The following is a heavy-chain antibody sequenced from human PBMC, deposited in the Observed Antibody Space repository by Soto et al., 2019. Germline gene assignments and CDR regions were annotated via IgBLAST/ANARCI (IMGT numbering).Heavy chain of an antibody. Sequence: SETLSLTCAFYGGSFIGYYWSWIRQPPGKGLEWIGEINHSGSTNYNPSLKSRVTISVDTSKNQFSLKLSSVTAADTAVYYCARGRIWFDPWGQGTLVTVSS. CDR1: GGSFIGYY. CDR2: INHSGST. CDR3: ARGRIWFDP. J-gene: IGHJ5*02. V-gene: IGHV4-34*01.